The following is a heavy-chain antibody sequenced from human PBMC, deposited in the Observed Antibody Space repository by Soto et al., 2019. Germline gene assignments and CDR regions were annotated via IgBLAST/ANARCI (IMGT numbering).Heavy chain of an antibody. J-gene: IGHJ4*02. CDR2: ISGSTGNT. V-gene: IGHV3-23*01. CDR1: GFTFSNYA. CDR3: AKGEDSFGFTRFDF. Sequence: GGSLRLSCAASGFTFSNYAMNWVRQAPGKGLEWVSGISGSTGNTYYTDSLKGRFTISRDNSKNTVYLQMHSLRAEDTALYYCAKGEDSFGFTRFDFWGQGNLVTVSS. D-gene: IGHD5-18*01.